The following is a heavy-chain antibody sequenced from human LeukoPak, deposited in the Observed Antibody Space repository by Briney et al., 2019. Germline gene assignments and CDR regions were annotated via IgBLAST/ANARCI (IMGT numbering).Heavy chain of an antibody. D-gene: IGHD3-3*01. CDR1: GGSISSYY. Sequence: SETLSLTCTVSGGSISSYYWSWIRQPPGKGLEWIGYIYYSGSTNYNPSLKSRVTISVDTSKNQFSLKLSSVTAADTAVYYCARGSIYDFWSGYSGPFDYWGQGTPVTVSS. CDR3: ARGSIYDFWSGYSGPFDY. CDR2: IYYSGST. J-gene: IGHJ4*02. V-gene: IGHV4-59*01.